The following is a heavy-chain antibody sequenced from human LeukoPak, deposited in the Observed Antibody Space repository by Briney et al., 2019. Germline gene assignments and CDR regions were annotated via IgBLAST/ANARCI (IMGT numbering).Heavy chain of an antibody. CDR1: GHTFTGYY. V-gene: IGHV1-2*02. CDR3: ARSPDILTGENFDY. Sequence: ASVKVSCKASGHTFTGYYMHWVRQAPGQGLEWMGWINANSGGTNYAQKFQGRVTMTRDMSISTAYMELSRLRSDDTAVYYCARSPDILTGENFDYWGQGTLVTVSS. D-gene: IGHD3-9*01. J-gene: IGHJ4*02. CDR2: INANSGGT.